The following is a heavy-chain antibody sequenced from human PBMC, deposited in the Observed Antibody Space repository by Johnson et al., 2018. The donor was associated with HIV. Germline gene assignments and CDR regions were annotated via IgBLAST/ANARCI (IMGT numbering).Heavy chain of an antibody. D-gene: IGHD3-10*01. CDR2: IGTTGDT. CDR3: ARTLGFGTEDAFDI. V-gene: IGHV3-13*01. J-gene: IGHJ3*02. CDR1: GFTLSSYD. Sequence: VQLVESGGGLVQPGGSLRLSCAASGFTLSSYDIHWVRQATGKGLEWVAAIGTTGDTFYPGSVKGRFTISRENAKNSLYLQMTSLRAGDTAVYYCARTLGFGTEDAFDIWGQGTMVTVSS.